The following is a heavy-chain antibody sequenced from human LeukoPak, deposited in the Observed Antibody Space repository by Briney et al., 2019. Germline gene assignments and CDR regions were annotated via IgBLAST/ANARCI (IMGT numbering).Heavy chain of an antibody. CDR3: ARTPRGVAAAGWVRKGYYYYYMDV. Sequence: PSETLSLTCAVYGGSFSGYYWSCIRHPPGKGLEWSGEINHSGSATYNPPRKSRDTISVGPSKNQFSLKLSSVTAADTAVYYCARTPRGVAAAGWVRKGYYYYYMDVWGKGTTVTVSS. CDR1: GGSFSGYY. D-gene: IGHD6-13*01. CDR2: INHSGSA. J-gene: IGHJ6*03. V-gene: IGHV4-34*01.